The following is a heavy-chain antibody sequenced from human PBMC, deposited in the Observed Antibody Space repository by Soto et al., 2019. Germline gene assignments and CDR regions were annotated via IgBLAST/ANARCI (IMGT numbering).Heavy chain of an antibody. Sequence: GGSLRLSCAASGFTFSGSAMHWVRQASGKGLEWVGRIRSKANSYATAYAASVKGRFTISRDDSKNTAYLQMNSLKTEDTAVYYCTSRPELRYFDWSPPSARFYYYYYGMDVWGQGTTVTVSS. V-gene: IGHV3-73*01. CDR3: TSRPELRYFDWSPPSARFYYYYYGMDV. CDR1: GFTFSGSA. CDR2: IRSKANSYAT. J-gene: IGHJ6*02. D-gene: IGHD3-9*01.